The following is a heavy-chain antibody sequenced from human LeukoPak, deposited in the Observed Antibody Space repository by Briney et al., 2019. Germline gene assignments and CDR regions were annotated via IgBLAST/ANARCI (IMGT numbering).Heavy chain of an antibody. CDR2: INPNSGGT. D-gene: IGHD2-21*01. V-gene: IGHV1-2*06. CDR1: GYTFTSYY. CDR3: ARILYCGGGDCYFDY. J-gene: IGHJ4*02. Sequence: ASVKVSCKASGYTFTSYYMHWVRQAPGQGLEWMGRINPNSGGTNYAQKFQGRVTMTRDTSISTAYMELSRLRSDDTAVYYCARILYCGGGDCYFDYWGQGTLVTVSS.